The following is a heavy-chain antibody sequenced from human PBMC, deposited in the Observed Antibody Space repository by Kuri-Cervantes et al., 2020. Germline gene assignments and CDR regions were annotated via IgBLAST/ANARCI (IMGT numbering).Heavy chain of an antibody. CDR2: IHHRGNT. CDR3: ARQDSSTVPGTLDY. J-gene: IGHJ4*02. Sequence: SETLSLTCTVSGGSISTYYWSWIRQPPGKGLEWIGYIHHRGNTNYNPSLKSRVTISVDTSKNQFSLRLISATAADTAIYYCARQDSSTVPGTLDYWGQGILVTVSS. D-gene: IGHD6-19*01. V-gene: IGHV4-59*01. CDR1: GGSISTYY.